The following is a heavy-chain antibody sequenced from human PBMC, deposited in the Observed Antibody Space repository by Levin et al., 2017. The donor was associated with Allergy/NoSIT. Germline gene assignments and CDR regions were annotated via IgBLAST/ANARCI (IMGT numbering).Heavy chain of an antibody. Sequence: GESLKISCKGSGYSFTSYWISWVRQMPGKGLEWMGRIDPSDSYTNYSPSFQGHVTISADKSISTAYLQWSSLKASDTAMYYCARQAQLVIYYYYYMDVWGKGTTVTVSS. CDR1: GYSFTSYW. CDR2: IDPSDSYT. J-gene: IGHJ6*03. D-gene: IGHD6-13*01. V-gene: IGHV5-10-1*01. CDR3: ARQAQLVIYYYYYMDV.